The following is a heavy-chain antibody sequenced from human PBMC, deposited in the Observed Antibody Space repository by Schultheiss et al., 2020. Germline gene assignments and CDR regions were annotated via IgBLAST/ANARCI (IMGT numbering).Heavy chain of an antibody. Sequence: GSLRLSCAASGFTFSSYGMHWVRQAPGKGLEWIGYIYYSGSTYYNPSLKSRVTISVDTSKNQFSLKLSSVTAADTAVYYCSGDYGSGSYRFDYWGQGTLVTVSS. CDR3: SGDYGSGSYRFDY. CDR2: IYYSGST. D-gene: IGHD3-10*01. CDR1: GFTFSSYG. V-gene: IGHV4-59*06. J-gene: IGHJ4*02.